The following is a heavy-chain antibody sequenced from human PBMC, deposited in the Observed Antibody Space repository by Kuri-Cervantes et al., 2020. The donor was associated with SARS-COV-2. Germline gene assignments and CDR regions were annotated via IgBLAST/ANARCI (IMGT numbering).Heavy chain of an antibody. CDR3: ARSLLWFGDLVDY. J-gene: IGHJ4*02. CDR1: GFTFSSYG. Sequence: GESLKISCAASGFTFSSYGMHWVRQAPGKGLEWVAFIRYDGGNKYYADSVKGRFTISRDNSKNTLYLQMNSLRAEDTAVYYCARSLLWFGDLVDYWGQGTLVTVSS. CDR2: IRYDGGNK. V-gene: IGHV3-30*02. D-gene: IGHD3-10*01.